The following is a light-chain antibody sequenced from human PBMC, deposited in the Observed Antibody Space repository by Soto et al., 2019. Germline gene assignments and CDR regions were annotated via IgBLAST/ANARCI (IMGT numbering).Light chain of an antibody. V-gene: IGKV1-39*01. CDR2: AAS. CDR1: QSISSY. J-gene: IGKJ4*01. CDR3: QQSYSTPLT. Sequence: DIHMTQSASSLSASVGYRVTITCRTSQSISSYLNWYQQKQGKVPKLLIYAASSLQSGVPSRFSGSGYGTDFNLTISSLQTEDFATYYCQQSYSTPLTFGGGTKVDIK.